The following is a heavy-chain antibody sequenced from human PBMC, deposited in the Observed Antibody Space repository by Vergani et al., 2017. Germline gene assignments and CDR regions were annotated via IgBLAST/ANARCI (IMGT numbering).Heavy chain of an antibody. Sequence: EVQLVESGGGLVQPGGSLRLSCAASGFTFSSYSMNWVRQAPGKGLEWVSYISSSSSTIYYADSVKGRFTISRDNAKNSLYLQMNSLRAEDTAVYYCAKNLAAGGYYYYYGMDVWGQGTTVTVSS. D-gene: IGHD6-13*01. V-gene: IGHV3-48*01. CDR3: AKNLAAGGYYYYYGMDV. CDR1: GFTFSSYS. CDR2: ISSSSSTI. J-gene: IGHJ6*02.